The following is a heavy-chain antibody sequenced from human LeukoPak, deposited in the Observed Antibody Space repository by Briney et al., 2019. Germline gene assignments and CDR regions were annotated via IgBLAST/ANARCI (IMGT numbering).Heavy chain of an antibody. CDR1: GYTPTALS. CDR3: ATGQYYDFWSGASADAFAI. CDR2: FDPEDGET. V-gene: IGHV1-24*01. D-gene: IGHD3-3*01. J-gene: IGHJ3*02. Sequence: ASVKVSCKVSGYTPTALSMHWVRQAPRKGLEWMGGFDPEDGETIYAQKFQGRVTMTEDTSTDTAYMELSSLRCEDTAVYYCATGQYYDFWSGASADAFAIWGQGTMVTVSS.